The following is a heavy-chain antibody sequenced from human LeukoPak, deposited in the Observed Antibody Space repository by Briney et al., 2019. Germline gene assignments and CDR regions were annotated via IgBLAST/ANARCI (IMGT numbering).Heavy chain of an antibody. D-gene: IGHD4-11*01. CDR3: ARGLGDYRNAFDI. Sequence: SETLSLTCTVSGGSISSYYWSWVRQPPGKGLEWIGYIYYSGSTNYNPSLTSRVTISVDTSKNQFSLKLSSVTAADTAVYYCARGLGDYRNAFDIWGQGTMVTVSS. J-gene: IGHJ3*02. CDR2: IYYSGST. V-gene: IGHV4-59*01. CDR1: GGSISSYY.